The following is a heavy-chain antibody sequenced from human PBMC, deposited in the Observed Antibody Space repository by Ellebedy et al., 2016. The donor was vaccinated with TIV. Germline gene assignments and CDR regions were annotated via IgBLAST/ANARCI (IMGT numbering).Heavy chain of an antibody. CDR2: INPNSGGT. D-gene: IGHD5-18*01. CDR3: ARVASVSMVTNYGMDV. Sequence: AASVKVSCKASGYTFTGYYMHWVRQAPGQGLEWMGWINPNSGGTNYAQKFQGRVTMTRDTSISTAYMELSRLRSDDTAVYYCARVASVSMVTNYGMDVWGQGTTVTVSS. J-gene: IGHJ6*02. V-gene: IGHV1-2*02. CDR1: GYTFTGYY.